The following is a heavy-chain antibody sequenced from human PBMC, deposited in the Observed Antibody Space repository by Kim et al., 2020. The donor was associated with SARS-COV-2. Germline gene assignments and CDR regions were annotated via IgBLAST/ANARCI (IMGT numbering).Heavy chain of an antibody. CDR2: DGRNK. CDR3: ARDTDMDV. J-gene: IGHJ6*02. V-gene: IGHV3-33*01. Sequence: DGRNKCYADAVKGRFTISRDKSKNTLYLQMNSLRAEDTAVYYCARDTDMDVWGQGTTVTVSS.